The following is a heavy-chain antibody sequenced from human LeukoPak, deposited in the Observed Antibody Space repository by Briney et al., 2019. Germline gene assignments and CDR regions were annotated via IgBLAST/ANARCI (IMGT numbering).Heavy chain of an antibody. D-gene: IGHD3-10*01. J-gene: IGHJ4*02. CDR1: GYSFNTYW. V-gene: IGHV5-51*01. CDR2: IYPRDSDT. Sequence: GASLKISCKGSGYSFNTYWIGWVRQLPGKGLEWMGIIYPRDSDTKYRPSFQGQVTISADKSISTVYLQWSSLKASDSAMYYCARPMVRGEPRDYWGQGTLVTVSS. CDR3: ARPMVRGEPRDY.